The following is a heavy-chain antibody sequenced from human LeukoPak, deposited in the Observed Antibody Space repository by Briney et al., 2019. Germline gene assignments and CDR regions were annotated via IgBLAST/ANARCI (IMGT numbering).Heavy chain of an antibody. Sequence: GGSLRLSCAASGFTVSSNYMSWVRQAPGKGLEWVSSISSSSSYIYYADSVKGRFTISRDNAKNSLYLQMNSLRAEDTAVYYCARGSGSVWGQGTTVTVSS. V-gene: IGHV3-21*01. CDR3: ARGSGSV. D-gene: IGHD5-12*01. J-gene: IGHJ6*02. CDR2: ISSSSSYI. CDR1: GFTVSSNY.